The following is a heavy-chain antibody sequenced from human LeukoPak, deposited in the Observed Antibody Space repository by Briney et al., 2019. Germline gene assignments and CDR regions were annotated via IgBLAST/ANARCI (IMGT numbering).Heavy chain of an antibody. CDR3: ARDRQNHSRSSTRDYYYYLDF. Sequence: SATLSLTSPVSGVSTTSPYWSWIRPPPGKGLEWIGHIYHSGSTKYNPSLNSRVTLSIDTSTNQFSLKLSAVTAADTAVYYCARDRQNHSRSSTRDYYYYLDFWGKGTAITVSS. V-gene: IGHV4-59*11. D-gene: IGHD4-11*01. J-gene: IGHJ6*03. CDR1: GVSTTSPY. CDR2: IYHSGST.